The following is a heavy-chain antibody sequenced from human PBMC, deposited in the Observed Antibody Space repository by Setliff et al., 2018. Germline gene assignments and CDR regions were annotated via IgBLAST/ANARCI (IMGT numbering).Heavy chain of an antibody. J-gene: IGHJ6*02. CDR2: IQKSGGT. CDR3: ARLSWNGLRYYGLDV. V-gene: IGHV4-59*01. Sequence: SETLSLTCNVSCVSISSYYWSWIRQPPGKGLESIGYIQKSGGTNNNPALTSRVTISVDTSTNQFSLKLRSVTAADTAVYYCARLSWNGLRYYGLDVWGQGTTVTVSS. D-gene: IGHD3-3*01. CDR1: CVSISSYY.